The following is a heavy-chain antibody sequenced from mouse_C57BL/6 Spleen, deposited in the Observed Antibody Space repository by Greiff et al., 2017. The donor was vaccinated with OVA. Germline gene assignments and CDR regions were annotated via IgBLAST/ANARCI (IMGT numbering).Heavy chain of an antibody. CDR3: ARRGDYGNYRYWYFDV. CDR2: IYPGDGDT. CDR1: GYAFSSYW. V-gene: IGHV1-80*01. J-gene: IGHJ1*03. D-gene: IGHD2-1*01. Sequence: QVQLKESGAELVKPGASVKISCKASGYAFSSYWMNWVKQRPGKGLEWIGQIYPGDGDTNYNGKFKGKATLTADKSSSTAYMQLSSLTSEDSAVYFCARRGDYGNYRYWYFDVWGTGTTVTVSS.